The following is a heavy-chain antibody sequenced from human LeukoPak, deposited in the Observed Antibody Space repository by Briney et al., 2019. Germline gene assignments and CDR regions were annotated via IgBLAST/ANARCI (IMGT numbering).Heavy chain of an antibody. D-gene: IGHD3-10*01. V-gene: IGHV4-38-2*02. CDR2: IYHSGST. CDR1: GYSISSDYY. CDR3: ARGPRFGELLWHWFDP. Sequence: SETLSLTCTVSGYSISSDYYWGWIRQPPGKGLEWIGSIYHSGSTYYNPSLRSRVTISVDTSKNQFSLKLRSVTAADTAVYYCARGPRFGELLWHWFDPWGQGTLVTVSS. J-gene: IGHJ5*02.